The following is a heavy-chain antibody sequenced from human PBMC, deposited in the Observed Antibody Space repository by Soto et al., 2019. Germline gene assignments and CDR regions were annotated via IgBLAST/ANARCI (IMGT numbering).Heavy chain of an antibody. Sequence: AAVKISCTASGYTFTIYFMPWVRQAPGQGLEWMGWINPNSGGTDYAQKFQGWVTMTRDTSISTAYMELSRLRSDDTAVYYCARPITTVTATTWGVFVIWGQGTVVTVSS. CDR3: ARPITTVTATTWGVFVI. V-gene: IGHV1-2*04. J-gene: IGHJ3*02. D-gene: IGHD4-4*01. CDR1: GYTFTIYF. CDR2: INPNSGGT.